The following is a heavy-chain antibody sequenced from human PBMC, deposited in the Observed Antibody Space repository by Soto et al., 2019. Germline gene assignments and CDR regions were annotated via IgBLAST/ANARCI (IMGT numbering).Heavy chain of an antibody. V-gene: IGHV5-10-1*01. CDR1: GYSFTSYW. Sequence: PGESLKISCKGSGYSFTSYWISWVRQMPGKGLEWMGRIDPSDSNTNYSPTIQGHVTISADKTISTANLQWSSLKASVTAMYYCAIKDTAMINPYYFDYWGQGTLVTVSS. J-gene: IGHJ4*02. CDR2: IDPSDSNT. CDR3: AIKDTAMINPYYFDY. D-gene: IGHD5-18*01.